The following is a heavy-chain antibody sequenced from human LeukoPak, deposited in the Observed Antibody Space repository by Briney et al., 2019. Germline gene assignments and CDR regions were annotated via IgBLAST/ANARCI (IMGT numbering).Heavy chain of an antibody. CDR2: INHSGST. CDR1: GGSFSGYY. V-gene: IGHV4-34*01. D-gene: IGHD6-19*01. J-gene: IGHJ4*02. Sequence: SETLSPTCAVYGGSFSGYYWSWIRQPPGKGLEWIGEINHSGSTNYNPSLKSRVTISVDTSKNQFSLKLSSVTAADTAVYYCARGDSGWNLQYYFDYWGQGTLVTVSS. CDR3: ARGDSGWNLQYYFDY.